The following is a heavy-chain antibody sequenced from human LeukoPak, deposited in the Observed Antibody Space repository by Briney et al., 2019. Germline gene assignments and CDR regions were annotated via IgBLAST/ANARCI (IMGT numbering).Heavy chain of an antibody. Sequence: GGSLRLSCAASGFTFSDYYMSWIRQAPGKGLEWVAFLSSSGTTTWYADFVKGRFTISRDEAKTSLYLQMNSLRAEDTAVYYCASLTPSIWGQGTLVTVSS. V-gene: IGHV3-11*01. J-gene: IGHJ4*02. CDR1: GFTFSDYY. CDR2: LSSSGTTT. CDR3: ASLTPSI.